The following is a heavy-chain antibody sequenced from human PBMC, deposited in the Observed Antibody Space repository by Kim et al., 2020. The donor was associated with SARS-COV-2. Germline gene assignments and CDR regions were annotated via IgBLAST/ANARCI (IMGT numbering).Heavy chain of an antibody. CDR3: VRDSVVYTNYAAY. CDR2: IKQDGSKK. D-gene: IGHD4-4*01. V-gene: IGHV3-7*01. J-gene: IGHJ4*02. CDR1: GFPFSRCW. Sequence: GGSLRLSCAVSGFPFSRCWMSWVRLVPGKGPEWVANIKQDGSKKEYVDSVEGRFTISRDNAKNSLYLQMNSLRAEDTAVYYCVRDSVVYTNYAAYWGQGT.